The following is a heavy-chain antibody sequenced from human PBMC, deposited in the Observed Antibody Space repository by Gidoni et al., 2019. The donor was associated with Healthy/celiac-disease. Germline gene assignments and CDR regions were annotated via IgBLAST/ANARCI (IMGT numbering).Heavy chain of an antibody. Sequence: EVQLLESGGGLVQPGGSLRLACAASGFTFSSYPMSWVRQAPGKGLEWVSAISGSGGSKYYADSVKVRFTISRDNSKNTLYLQMNSLRAEDTAVYYCAKGDIVVVVAAYNAFDIWGQGTMVTVSS. J-gene: IGHJ3*02. CDR2: ISGSGGSK. CDR1: GFTFSSYP. V-gene: IGHV3-23*01. CDR3: AKGDIVVVVAAYNAFDI. D-gene: IGHD2-15*01.